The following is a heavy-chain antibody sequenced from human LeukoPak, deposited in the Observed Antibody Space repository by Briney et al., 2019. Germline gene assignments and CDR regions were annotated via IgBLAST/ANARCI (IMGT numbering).Heavy chain of an antibody. D-gene: IGHD1-20*01. Sequence: PGGSLRLSCAASGFTFSSYSMNWVRQAPGKGLEWVSSISSSSSYIYYADSVKGRFTISRDNAKNSLYLQMNSLRTEDTALYYCAKAYNWNGIDYWGQGTLVTVSS. V-gene: IGHV3-21*04. CDR2: ISSSSSYI. J-gene: IGHJ4*02. CDR3: AKAYNWNGIDY. CDR1: GFTFSSYS.